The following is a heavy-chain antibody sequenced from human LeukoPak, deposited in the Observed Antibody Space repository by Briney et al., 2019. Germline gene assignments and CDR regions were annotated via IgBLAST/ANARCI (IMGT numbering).Heavy chain of an antibody. CDR1: GYTFTSYY. CDR2: INPSGGST. D-gene: IGHD2-2*02. Sequence: ASVKVSCKASGYTFTSYYMHWVRQAPGQGLEWMGIINPSGGSTSYAQKFQGRVTMTRDTSTSTVYMELSSLGSEDTAVYYCARGYCSSTSCYTASPRFDYWGQGTLVTVSS. V-gene: IGHV1-46*01. CDR3: ARGYCSSTSCYTASPRFDY. J-gene: IGHJ4*02.